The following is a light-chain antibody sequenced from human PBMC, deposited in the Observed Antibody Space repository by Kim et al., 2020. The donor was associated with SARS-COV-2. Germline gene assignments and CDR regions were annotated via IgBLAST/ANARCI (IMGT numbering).Light chain of an antibody. V-gene: IGLV2-14*04. CDR2: DVS. Sequence: QSITISCTGTSSDVGGYEYVSWYQQHPGKAPKLMIYDVSKRPSGVSNRFSGSKSGNTAFLTISGLQAEDETDYYCSSYTSSSTWVFGGGTQLTVL. J-gene: IGLJ3*02. CDR1: SSDVGGYEY. CDR3: SSYTSSSTWV.